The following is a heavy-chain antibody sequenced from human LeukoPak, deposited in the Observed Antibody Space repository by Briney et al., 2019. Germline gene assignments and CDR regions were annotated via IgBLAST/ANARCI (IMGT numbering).Heavy chain of an antibody. D-gene: IGHD6-13*01. V-gene: IGHV3-7*01. CDR1: GFTFSNYW. CDR2: IRQDGSER. J-gene: IGHJ4*02. CDR3: ARGFIAAAGGVGY. Sequence: GSLRLSCAASGFTFSNYWMSWVRQAPGKGLEWVANIRQDGSERYYVDSVKGRFTISRDNAKNSLYLQMNSLRAEDTAVYYCARGFIAAAGGVGYWGQGTLVTVSS.